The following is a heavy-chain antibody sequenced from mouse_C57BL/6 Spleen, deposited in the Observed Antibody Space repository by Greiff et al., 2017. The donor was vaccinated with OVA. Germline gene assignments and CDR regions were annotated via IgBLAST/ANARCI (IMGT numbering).Heavy chain of an antibody. CDR1: GYAFSSYW. V-gene: IGHV1-80*01. CDR3: ARWMYYYAMDY. J-gene: IGHJ4*01. Sequence: QVQLQQSGAELVKPGASVKISCKASGYAFSSYWMNWVKQRPGKGLEWIGQIYPGDGDTNYNGKFKGKATLTADKSSSTAYMQLSSLTSEDSAVYFCARWMYYYAMDYWGQGTSVTVSS. CDR2: IYPGDGDT.